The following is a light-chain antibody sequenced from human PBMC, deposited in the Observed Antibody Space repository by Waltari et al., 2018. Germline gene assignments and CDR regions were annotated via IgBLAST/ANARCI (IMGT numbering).Light chain of an antibody. CDR1: SSDVGTYNS. J-gene: IGLJ1*01. Sequence: QSALTQPASVSGSPGQSITIPCTGTSSDVGTYNSVPRYQQHPGKGPKRIIYEVNKRSSGVSNRVSGSKSGNTASLTISGLQTEDEADYYCSSYTGWIYVFGSGTKVTVL. CDR2: EVN. V-gene: IGLV2-14*02. CDR3: SSYTGWIYV.